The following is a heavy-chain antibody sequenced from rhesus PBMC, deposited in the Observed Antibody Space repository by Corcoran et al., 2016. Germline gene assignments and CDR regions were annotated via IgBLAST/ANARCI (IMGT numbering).Heavy chain of an antibody. D-gene: IGHD2-15*01. CDR2: IYGSGGGT. V-gene: IGHV4-106*01. Sequence: QVQLQESGPGLVKPSETLSLTCAVSGGSISDDYYWSWIRQPPGKGLEWIGYIYGSGGGTNYNPSLKNRVTISIDTSKNQFSLKLSSVTAADTAVYYCARDILNIVVVLTAPLGYFDYWGQGVLVTVSS. J-gene: IGHJ4*01. CDR1: GGSISDDYY. CDR3: ARDILNIVVVLTAPLGYFDY.